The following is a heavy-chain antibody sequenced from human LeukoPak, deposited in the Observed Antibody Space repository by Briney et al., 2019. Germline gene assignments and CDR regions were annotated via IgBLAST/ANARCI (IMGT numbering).Heavy chain of an antibody. CDR2: INPSGGST. V-gene: IGHV1-46*01. Sequence: ASVKVSCKASGYTFTSYYMHWVRQAPGQGLEWVGIINPSGGSTSYAQKFQGRVTMTRDTSTSTVYMELSSLRSEDTAVYYCARALGYYYDSSGYLDWGQGTLVTVSS. D-gene: IGHD3-22*01. CDR1: GYTFTSYY. CDR3: ARALGYYYDSSGYLD. J-gene: IGHJ4*02.